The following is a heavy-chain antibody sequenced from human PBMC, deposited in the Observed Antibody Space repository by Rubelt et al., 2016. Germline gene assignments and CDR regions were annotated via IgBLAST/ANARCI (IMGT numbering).Heavy chain of an antibody. D-gene: IGHD3-10*01. V-gene: IGHV4-31*02. CDR3: ARFRRFGELRSSAGALDY. Sequence: GSISTGGYYWSWIRQHPAKGLEWIGYLYSGIPYFNPSLKSRVTISEDTSKNQFFLRLSSVTAADTAVYYCARFRRFGELRSSAGALDYWGQGTLVTVSS. CDR1: GSISTGGYY. CDR2: LYSGIP. J-gene: IGHJ4*02.